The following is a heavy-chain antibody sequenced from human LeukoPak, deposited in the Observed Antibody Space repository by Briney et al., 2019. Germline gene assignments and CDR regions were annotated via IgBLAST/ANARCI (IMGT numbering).Heavy chain of an antibody. D-gene: IGHD2-2*01. CDR1: GFTFSSYP. V-gene: IGHV3-23*01. CDR3: TNPVRGYCSSTSCSRPIYYYYY. Sequence: GGSLRLSCAASGFTFSSYPMSWVRQAPGKGLEWVAAINRSGGDTYYADSVKGRFTISRDNAKNSLYLQMNSLRAEDTAVYYCTNPVRGYCSSTSCSRPIYYYYYWRERPVVVVSA. CDR2: INRSGGDT. J-gene: IGHJ4*01.